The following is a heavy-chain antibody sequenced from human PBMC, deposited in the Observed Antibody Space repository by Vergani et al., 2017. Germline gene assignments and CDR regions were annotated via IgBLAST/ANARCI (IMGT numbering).Heavy chain of an antibody. J-gene: IGHJ4*02. D-gene: IGHD6-19*01. Sequence: EVQLVESGGGLVQPGGSLRLSCAASGFTFSSYWMHWVRQAPGKGLVWVSRINSDGSSTSYADSVKGRFTISRDNAKNTLYLQMNSLRAEDTAVYYCAIPVAGTDAEGPTFDYWGQGTLVTVSS. CDR2: INSDGSST. V-gene: IGHV3-74*01. CDR3: AIPVAGTDAEGPTFDY. CDR1: GFTFSSYW.